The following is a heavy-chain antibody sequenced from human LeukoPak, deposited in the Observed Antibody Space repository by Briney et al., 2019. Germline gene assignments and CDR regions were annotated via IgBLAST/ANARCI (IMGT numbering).Heavy chain of an antibody. V-gene: IGHV3-53*01. CDR3: AGEGDYGDYVWSLDY. CDR2: IYSGGST. D-gene: IGHD4-17*01. Sequence: GGSLRLSCAASGFTVSSNYMSWVRQAPGKGLEWVSVIYSGGSTYYADSVKGRFTISRDNSKNTLYLQMNSLRAEDTAVYYCAGEGDYGDYVWSLDYWGQGTLVTVSS. J-gene: IGHJ4*02. CDR1: GFTVSSNY.